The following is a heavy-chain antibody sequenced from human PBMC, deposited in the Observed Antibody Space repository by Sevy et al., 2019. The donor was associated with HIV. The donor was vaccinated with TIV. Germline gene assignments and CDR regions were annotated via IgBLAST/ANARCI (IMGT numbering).Heavy chain of an antibody. D-gene: IGHD7-27*01. CDR3: SRAGDYYYYGMDV. CDR2: INPNSGGT. Sequence: ASVKVSCKASGYTFTGYYMHWVRQAPGQGLEWMGWINPNSGGTNYAQKFQGRVTMTRDTSISTAYMELSRLRSDDTAVYYCSRAGDYYYYGMDVWGQGTTVTVSS. CDR1: GYTFTGYY. J-gene: IGHJ6*02. V-gene: IGHV1-2*02.